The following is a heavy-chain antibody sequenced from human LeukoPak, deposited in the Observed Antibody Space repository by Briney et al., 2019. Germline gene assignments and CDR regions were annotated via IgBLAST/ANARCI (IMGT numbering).Heavy chain of an antibody. CDR1: GYIFTSYW. CDR3: ARLGYCSGGSCYYWDY. D-gene: IGHD2-15*01. J-gene: IGHJ4*02. Sequence: AESLMISCKGSGYIFTSYWIGWVRQMPRKGLEGRGIIYPGDSDTRYSPSFQGQVTISADKSISTAYLQWSSLKASDTDMYDCARLGYCSGGSCYYWDYWGQGTLVTVSS. V-gene: IGHV5-51*01. CDR2: IYPGDSDT.